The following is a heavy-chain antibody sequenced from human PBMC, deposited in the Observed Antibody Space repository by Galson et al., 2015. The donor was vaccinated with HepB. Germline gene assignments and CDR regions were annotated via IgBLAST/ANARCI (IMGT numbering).Heavy chain of an antibody. Sequence: SLRLSCAASGFTFSSYAMHWVRQAPGKGLEWVAVISYDGSNKYYADSVKGRFTISRDNSKNTPYLQMNSLRAEDTAVYYCARVSRVGVWGPLGEVWDYWGQGTLVTVSS. D-gene: IGHD2-8*02. V-gene: IGHV3-30*04. CDR3: ARVSRVGVWGPLGEVWDY. J-gene: IGHJ4*02. CDR1: GFTFSSYA. CDR2: ISYDGSNK.